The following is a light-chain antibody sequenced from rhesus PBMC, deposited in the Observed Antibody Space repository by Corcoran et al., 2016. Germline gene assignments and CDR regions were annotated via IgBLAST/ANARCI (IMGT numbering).Light chain of an antibody. CDR3: SSFTTNTTVL. J-gene: IGLJ2*01. Sequence: QSAPTQPPSVSGSPGQAVTISCTGTKNDIGGYTFVSWYQQHPGKAPKLLIFGVSKRPSGVSERFSASKSGNTASLTISGLQPEDEAYYYCSSFTTNTTVLFGGGTRLTVL. V-gene: IGLV2S7*01. CDR1: KNDIGGYTF. CDR2: GVS.